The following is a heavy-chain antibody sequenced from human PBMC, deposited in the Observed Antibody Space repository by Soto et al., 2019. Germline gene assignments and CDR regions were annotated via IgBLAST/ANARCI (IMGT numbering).Heavy chain of an antibody. V-gene: IGHV4-61*01. Sequence: PSETLSLTCTVSGGSVSSGSYYWSWIRQPPGKGLEWIGYIYHSGSTNYNPSLNSRVTISVDKSKNQYSLNTSSVTAADTAVYYCARKGDSSPTSFFDYWGQGXLVTVYS. J-gene: IGHJ4*02. CDR2: IYHSGST. CDR3: ARKGDSSPTSFFDY. CDR1: GGSVSSGSYY. D-gene: IGHD6-13*01.